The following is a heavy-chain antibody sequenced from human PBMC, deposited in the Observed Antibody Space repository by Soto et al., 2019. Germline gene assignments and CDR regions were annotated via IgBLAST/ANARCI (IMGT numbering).Heavy chain of an antibody. D-gene: IGHD3-22*01. Sequence: SETLSLTCTVSVASISSGGYYWSWIRQHPGEGLEWIGYIYYSGSTSYNPSLKSRVTISVDTSKNQFSLKLSSVTAADTAVYYCARESKYDTSGYPPWFDPWGQGALVTVSS. CDR3: ARESKYDTSGYPPWFDP. CDR2: IYYSGST. CDR1: VASISSGGYY. J-gene: IGHJ5*02. V-gene: IGHV4-31*03.